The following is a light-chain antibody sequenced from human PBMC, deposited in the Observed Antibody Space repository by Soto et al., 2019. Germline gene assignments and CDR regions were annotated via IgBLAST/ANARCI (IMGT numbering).Light chain of an antibody. V-gene: IGKV1-39*01. CDR1: QTISTY. CDR2: DAS. Sequence: DIQMTQSPSSLSASVGDRVTITCRASQTISTYLNWYQQKPGKAPRLLIYDASSLLSGVPSRFSGSRSGTDFTLTIASLQPDDFSTYYCQQSDSTPYTFGQGTKVEI. J-gene: IGKJ2*01. CDR3: QQSDSTPYT.